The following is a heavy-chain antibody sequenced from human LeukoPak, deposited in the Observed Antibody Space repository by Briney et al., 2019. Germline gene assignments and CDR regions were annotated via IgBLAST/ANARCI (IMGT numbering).Heavy chain of an antibody. CDR1: GFTFSSYE. CDR2: ISSSGTYI. J-gene: IGHJ2*01. V-gene: IGHV3-48*03. Sequence: GGSLRLSCVASGFTFSSYEMNWVRQAPGKGLEWVSYISSSGTYIYYADFVEGRFTISRDNAKNSLYLQMNSLRAEDTAVYYCARVIWYFDLWGRGTLVTVSS. D-gene: IGHD2-21*01. CDR3: ARVIWYFDL.